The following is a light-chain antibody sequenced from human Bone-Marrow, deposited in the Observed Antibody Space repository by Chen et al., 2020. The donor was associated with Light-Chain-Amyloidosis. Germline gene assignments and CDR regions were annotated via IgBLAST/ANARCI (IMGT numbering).Light chain of an antibody. CDR1: DLPTKY. CDR3: QSADSSGTYEGI. Sequence: SYELTQPPSVSVSPGQTARLTCSGDDLPTKYAYWYQQKPGQAPVLVIHRDAERPSGISERFSVSSSGTTATLTISGVQAEDEADYHCQSADSSGTYEGIFGGGTKLTVL. V-gene: IGLV3-25*03. CDR2: RDA. J-gene: IGLJ2*01.